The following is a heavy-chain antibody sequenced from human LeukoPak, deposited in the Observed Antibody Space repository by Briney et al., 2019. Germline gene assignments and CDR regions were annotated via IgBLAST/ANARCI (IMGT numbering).Heavy chain of an antibody. CDR1: GFTFSSYW. D-gene: IGHD2-8*02. Sequence: GGSLRLSCAASGFTFSSYWMSWVRQAPGKGLEWVANIKQDGSEKYYVDSVKGRFTISRDNAKNPLYLQMNSLRAEDTAVYYCARGSKLGPGGGYYFDYWGQGTLVTVSS. V-gene: IGHV3-7*01. CDR3: ARGSKLGPGGGYYFDY. J-gene: IGHJ4*02. CDR2: IKQDGSEK.